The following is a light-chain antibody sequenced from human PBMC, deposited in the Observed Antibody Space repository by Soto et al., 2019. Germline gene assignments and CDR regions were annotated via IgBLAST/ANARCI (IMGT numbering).Light chain of an antibody. J-gene: IGKJ4*01. Sequence: IVMTQSPATLSVAPGGRVTFSCRASQGISKKVDWYQHKPGPAPRLLISAVSTGATGVPARFSGSGSGTEFTLTINSLQSEDCATDYCQQFHTWPVTCGGGTKVEIK. V-gene: IGKV3-15*01. CDR1: QGISKK. CDR2: AVS. CDR3: QQFHTWPVT.